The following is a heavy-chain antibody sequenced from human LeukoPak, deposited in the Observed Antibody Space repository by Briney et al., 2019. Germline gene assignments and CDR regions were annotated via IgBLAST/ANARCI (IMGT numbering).Heavy chain of an antibody. V-gene: IGHV1-18*01. D-gene: IGHD3-22*01. Sequence: ASVKVSCKASGYTFTSYGISWVRQAPEQGLEWMGWISAYNGNTNYAQKLQGRVTMTTDTSTSTAYMELRSLRSDDTAVYYCARDGGYYDSSGYPHFDYWGQGTLVTVSS. CDR3: ARDGGYYDSSGYPHFDY. J-gene: IGHJ4*02. CDR2: ISAYNGNT. CDR1: GYTFTSYG.